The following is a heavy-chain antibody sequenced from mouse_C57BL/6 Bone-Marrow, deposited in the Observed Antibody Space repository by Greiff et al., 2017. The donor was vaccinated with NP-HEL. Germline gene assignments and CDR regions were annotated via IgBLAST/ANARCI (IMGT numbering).Heavy chain of an antibody. CDR1: GYTFTSYW. Sequence: VQLQQPGAELVRPGSSVKLSCKASGYTFTSYWMDWVKQRPGQGLEWIGNIYPSDSETHYNQKFKDKATLTVDKSSSTAYMQLSSLTSEGSAVYYWAIIYLLLRYGAMDYWGQGTSVTVSS. CDR3: AIIYLLLRYGAMDY. J-gene: IGHJ4*01. V-gene: IGHV1-61*01. D-gene: IGHD1-1*01. CDR2: IYPSDSET.